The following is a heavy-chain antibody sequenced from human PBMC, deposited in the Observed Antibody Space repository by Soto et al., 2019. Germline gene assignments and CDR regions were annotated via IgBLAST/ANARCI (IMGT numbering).Heavy chain of an antibody. V-gene: IGHV3-15*01. CDR3: TTRILGYCSSTSCPLNYYYYMDV. CDR1: GFTFSNAW. J-gene: IGHJ6*03. CDR2: IKSKTDGGTT. Sequence: GGSLRLSCAASGFTFSNAWMSWVRQAPGKGLEWVGRIKSKTDGGTTDYAAPVKGRFTISRDDSKNTLYLQMNILKTEDTAVYYCTTRILGYCSSTSCPLNYYYYMDVWGKGTTVTVSS. D-gene: IGHD2-2*01.